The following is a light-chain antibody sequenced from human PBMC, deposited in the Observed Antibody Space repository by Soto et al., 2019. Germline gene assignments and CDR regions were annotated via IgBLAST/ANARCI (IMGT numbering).Light chain of an antibody. CDR3: QQNYSPPPIT. V-gene: IGKV1-39*01. J-gene: IGKJ5*01. CDR2: ATS. Sequence: DLQMTQSPSHLSASVGDRFTITSRASQNVAHFLNWYQQKPGKAPKLXXYATSSLHSGVPSRFSGSGFATDFTLTISSLQTQDFATYYCQQNYSPPPITFGQGTRLEIK. CDR1: QNVAHF.